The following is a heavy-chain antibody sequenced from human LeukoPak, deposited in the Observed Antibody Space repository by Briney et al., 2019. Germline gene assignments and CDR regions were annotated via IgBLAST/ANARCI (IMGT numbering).Heavy chain of an antibody. J-gene: IGHJ5*02. CDR1: GVTFSSYS. CDR3: ARGPPVFEP. V-gene: IGHV3-48*01. Sequence: GGSLRLSCAASGVTFSSYSMNWVRHAPGKGLEWVSYISSSSSTIYYADSVKGGFTIYRDNAKHSLYLQMNSLRAEDTGIYYCARGPPVFEPWGQGTLVTVS. CDR2: ISSSSSTI.